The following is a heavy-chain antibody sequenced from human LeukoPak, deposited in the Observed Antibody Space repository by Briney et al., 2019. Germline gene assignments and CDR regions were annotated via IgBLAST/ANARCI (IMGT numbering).Heavy chain of an antibody. Sequence: GGSLRLSCAASGITFSDSEMNWVRQAPGEGLEWVSYISSSGTTIYYADSVKGRFTISRDNAKNSLYLQMNSRRAEDTAVYYCARGVPTGYYTSCYDYWGQGTLVTVSS. CDR1: GITFSDSE. D-gene: IGHD3/OR15-3a*01. J-gene: IGHJ4*02. V-gene: IGHV3-48*03. CDR2: ISSSGTTI. CDR3: ARGVPTGYYTSCYDY.